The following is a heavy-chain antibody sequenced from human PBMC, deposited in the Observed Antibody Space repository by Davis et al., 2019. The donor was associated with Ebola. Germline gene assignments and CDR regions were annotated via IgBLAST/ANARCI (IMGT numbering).Heavy chain of an antibody. Sequence: GESLKISCAASGFTFSSYEMNWVRQAPGKGLEWVSYISSSGSTIYYADSVKGRFTISRHNSKNTLYLQMNSLRAEDTAVYYCARGYYYGMDVWGQGTTVTVSS. CDR2: ISSSGSTI. J-gene: IGHJ6*02. CDR1: GFTFSSYE. CDR3: ARGYYYGMDV. V-gene: IGHV3-48*03.